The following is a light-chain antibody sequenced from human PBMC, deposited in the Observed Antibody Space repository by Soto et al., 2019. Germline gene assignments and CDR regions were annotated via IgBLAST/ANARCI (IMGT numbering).Light chain of an antibody. Sequence: EIVMTQSPATLSVSPVERATLSCRASQSVSSDLAWYQQKPGQAPRLLIYGASTRATDIPARFSGSGSGTEFTLTISSLQSEDFAVYYCQQYNNWPTWTFGQGTKVDIK. CDR2: GAS. CDR1: QSVSSD. V-gene: IGKV3-15*01. CDR3: QQYNNWPTWT. J-gene: IGKJ1*01.